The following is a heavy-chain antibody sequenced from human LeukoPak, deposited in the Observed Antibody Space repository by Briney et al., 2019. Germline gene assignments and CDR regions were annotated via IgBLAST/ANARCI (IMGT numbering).Heavy chain of an antibody. J-gene: IGHJ6*02. CDR2: IYYSGST. CDR3: ARDKGYYYYGMDV. CDR1: GGSISSYY. Sequence: PSETLSLTCTVSGGSISSYYWSWIRQPPGKGLEWIGYIYYSGSTNYIPSLKSRVTISVDTSKNQFSLKLSSVTAADTAVYYCARDKGYYYYGMDVWGQGTTVTVSS. V-gene: IGHV4-59*01.